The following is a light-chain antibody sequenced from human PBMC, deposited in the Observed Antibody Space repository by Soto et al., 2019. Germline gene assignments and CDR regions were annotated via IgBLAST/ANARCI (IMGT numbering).Light chain of an antibody. V-gene: IGKV1-33*01. CDR3: QQYKNLPIT. CDR1: QDISNS. Sequence: DIQMTQSPSSLSASVRDRFTITCHSGQDISNSLNWYQHKPGKAPKLLIYAASSLQSGVPSRFSGSGSGTDFTLTISSLQPDDFATYYCQQYKNLPITFGQGTRLEIK. CDR2: AAS. J-gene: IGKJ5*01.